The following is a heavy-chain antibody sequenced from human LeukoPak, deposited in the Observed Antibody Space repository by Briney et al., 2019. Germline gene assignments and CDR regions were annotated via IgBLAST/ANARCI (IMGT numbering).Heavy chain of an antibody. CDR2: ISGSGGST. Sequence: GGSLRLSCAASGFTFSSYAMSWVRQAPGKGLEWVSAISGSGGSTYYADSVKGPFTISRDNSKNTLYLQMNSLSAEDTAVYYCVKDEYSSSSYFDYWGQGTLVTVSS. V-gene: IGHV3-23*01. D-gene: IGHD6-6*01. CDR3: VKDEYSSSSYFDY. J-gene: IGHJ4*02. CDR1: GFTFSSYA.